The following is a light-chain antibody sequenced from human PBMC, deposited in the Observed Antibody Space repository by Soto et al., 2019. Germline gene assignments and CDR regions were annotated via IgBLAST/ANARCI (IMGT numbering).Light chain of an antibody. Sequence: AIPMTQSPVSLSASVGDRVTITCRASQGMRNDLGWYQQKPGKAPKLLIYAASTLKSGVPSRFSGSGSGTTFTLTISNLQPEDFATYYCLQHYNYPWTFGQGTQVEIK. CDR1: QGMRND. J-gene: IGKJ1*01. CDR3: LQHYNYPWT. V-gene: IGKV1-6*01. CDR2: AAS.